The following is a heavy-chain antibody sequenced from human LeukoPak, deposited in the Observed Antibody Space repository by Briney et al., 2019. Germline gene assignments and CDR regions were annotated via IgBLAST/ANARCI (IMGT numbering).Heavy chain of an antibody. J-gene: IGHJ5*02. CDR1: GGSISSSSYY. D-gene: IGHD5-24*01. Sequence: SETLSLTCTVSGGSISSSSYYWGWIRQPPGKGLEWIGSIYYSGSTYYNPSLKSRVTMSVDTSKRQFSLKLSSVTAADTAIYYCATADGYTSAWGQGTLVTVSS. CDR3: ATADGYTSA. V-gene: IGHV4-39*07. CDR2: IYYSGST.